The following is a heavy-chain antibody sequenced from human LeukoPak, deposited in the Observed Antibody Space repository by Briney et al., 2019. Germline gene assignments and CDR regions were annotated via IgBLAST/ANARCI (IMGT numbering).Heavy chain of an antibody. D-gene: IGHD1-26*01. J-gene: IGHJ4*02. CDR3: ARQEGGIVGPY. V-gene: IGHV4-4*07. Sequence: PSETLSLTCTVSGGSTNSYFWTWIRQPAGKGLEWIGRIYTGGSTNYNPSLKSRVTMSVDTSKNQFSLKLNSVTAADTAVYYCARQEGGIVGPYWGQGTLVTVSS. CDR1: GGSTNSYF. CDR2: IYTGGST.